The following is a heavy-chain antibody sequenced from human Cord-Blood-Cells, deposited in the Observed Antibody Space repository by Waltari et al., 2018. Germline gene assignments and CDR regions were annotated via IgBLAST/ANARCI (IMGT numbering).Heavy chain of an antibody. CDR1: GGSISSSSYF. CDR3: ARGGSGGDYFDY. Sequence: QLQLQESGPGLVQPSETLSLTFTAPGGSISSSSYFCGWIRQPPGKGREWIGSIYYSGSTYYNPSLKSRVTISVDTSKNQFSLKLSSVTAADTAVYYCARGGSGGDYFDYWGQGTLVTVSS. CDR2: IYYSGST. D-gene: IGHD3-10*01. J-gene: IGHJ4*02. V-gene: IGHV4-39*01.